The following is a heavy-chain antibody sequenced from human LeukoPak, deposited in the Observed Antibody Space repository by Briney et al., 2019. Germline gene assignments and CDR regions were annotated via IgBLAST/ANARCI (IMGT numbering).Heavy chain of an antibody. D-gene: IGHD2-2*01. CDR1: GFTFSSYE. J-gene: IGHJ2*01. CDR3: ASGSSSYWYFDL. V-gene: IGHV3-48*03. CDR2: ISSSGSTI. Sequence: PGGSLRLSCAASGFTFSSYEMNWVRQAPGKGLEWVSYISSSGSTIYYADSVKGRFTISRDNAKNSLYLQMNSLRAEDTAVYYCASGSSSYWYFDLWGRGTLVTVSS.